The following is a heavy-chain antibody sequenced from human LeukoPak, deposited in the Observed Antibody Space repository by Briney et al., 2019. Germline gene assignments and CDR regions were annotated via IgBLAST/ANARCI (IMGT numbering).Heavy chain of an antibody. D-gene: IGHD3-10*01. J-gene: IGHJ4*02. CDR2: INHSGST. V-gene: IGHV4-34*01. CDR3: ARGGDTMVRGVIKPFDY. CDR1: GGSFIGYY. Sequence: SETLSLTCAVYGGSFIGYYWSWLRQPPGKGLEWIGEINHSGSTNYNPSLKSRVTISVDTSKNQFSLKLGSVTAADTAVYYCARGGDTMVRGVIKPFDYWGQGTLVTVSS.